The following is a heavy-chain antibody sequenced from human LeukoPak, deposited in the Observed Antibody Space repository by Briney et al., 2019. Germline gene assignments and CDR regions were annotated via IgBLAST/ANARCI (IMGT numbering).Heavy chain of an antibody. CDR3: ARDFPSPPTYYYDSSGLFDY. CDR2: ISYDGSNK. V-gene: IGHV3-30*04. CDR1: GFPFSSYA. D-gene: IGHD3-22*01. Sequence: GSFELSCAASGFPFSSYAMQWVRQAPGKGLEGVAVISYDGSNKYYADSMKGRFTISRDNSKNTLYLQMNSLRAEDTAVYYCARDFPSPPTYYYDSSGLFDYWGQGTLVTVSS. J-gene: IGHJ4*02.